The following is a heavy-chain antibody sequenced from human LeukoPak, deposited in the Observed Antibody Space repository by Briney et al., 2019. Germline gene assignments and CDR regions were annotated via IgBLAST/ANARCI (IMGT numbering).Heavy chain of an antibody. Sequence: GGSLRLSCAASGFTFSSYSMNWVRQAPGKGLEWVSSISSSSSYIYYADSVKGRFTISRDNAKNSLYLQMNSLRAEDTAVYYCASGGDSSGYLAHTEYFQHWGQGTLVTVSS. J-gene: IGHJ1*01. CDR3: ASGGDSSGYLAHTEYFQH. CDR2: ISSSSSYI. V-gene: IGHV3-21*01. D-gene: IGHD3-22*01. CDR1: GFTFSSYS.